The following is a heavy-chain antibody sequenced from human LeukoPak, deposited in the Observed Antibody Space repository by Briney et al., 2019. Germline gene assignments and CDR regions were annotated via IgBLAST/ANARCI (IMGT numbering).Heavy chain of an antibody. CDR1: GGSISSGRYW. CDR3: ARAILTASGSVWYFDL. D-gene: IGHD3-3*01. CDR2: VCNSGST. J-gene: IGHJ2*01. V-gene: IGHV4-31*03. Sequence: SQTLSLTCTVSGGSISSGRYWRSWIRQHPGKGLEWIGYVCNSGSTYYSPSLRSRLSMSVDTSKNQFSLNLRSVTAADTAVYFCARAILTASGSVWYFDLWGRGTLVTVSS.